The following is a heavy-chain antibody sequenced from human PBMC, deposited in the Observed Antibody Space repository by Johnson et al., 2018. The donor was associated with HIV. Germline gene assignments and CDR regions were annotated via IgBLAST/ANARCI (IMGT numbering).Heavy chain of an antibody. J-gene: IGHJ3*02. Sequence: QVQLVESGGGLVQPGKSLRLSCAASGFTFSGYGMHWVRQAPGKGLEWVAVISYDGNNKYYADSVKGRFTISRDNSKNTLYLQMNSLRAEDTAVYYCASLPIAARPPTDAFDIWGQGTMVTVSS. CDR1: GFTFSGYG. CDR2: ISYDGNNK. D-gene: IGHD6-6*01. V-gene: IGHV3-30*03. CDR3: ASLPIAARPPTDAFDI.